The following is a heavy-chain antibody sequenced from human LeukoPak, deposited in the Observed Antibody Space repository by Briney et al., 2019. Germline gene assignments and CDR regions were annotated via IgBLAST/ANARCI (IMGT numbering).Heavy chain of an antibody. CDR1: GYSFTSYW. Sequence: GESLRISCKGSGYSFTSYWISWVRQMPGKGLEWMGRIDPSDSYTNYSPSFQGHVTISADKSNSTAYLQWSSLKASDTAMYYCARHENVLLWFGGFYYYGMDVWGKGTTVTVSS. D-gene: IGHD3-10*01. V-gene: IGHV5-10-1*01. J-gene: IGHJ6*04. CDR3: ARHENVLLWFGGFYYYGMDV. CDR2: IDPSDSYT.